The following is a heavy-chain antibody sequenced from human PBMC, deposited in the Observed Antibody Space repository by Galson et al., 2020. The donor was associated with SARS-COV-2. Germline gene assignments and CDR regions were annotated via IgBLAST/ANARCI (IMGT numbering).Heavy chain of an antibody. V-gene: IGHV4-4*08. CDR3: ATYTTSSVSFDY. J-gene: IGHJ4*02. Sequence: SESLSLTCSVSNGSISSDYWAWIRQTPGKGLEWIGFFHSDGSTNYNPSLKSRVTITVDTSKNRFSLKLSSLTAADTAVYFCATYTTSSVSFDYWGQGTLVTGSS. CDR2: FHSDGST. CDR1: NGSISSDY. D-gene: IGHD6-6*01.